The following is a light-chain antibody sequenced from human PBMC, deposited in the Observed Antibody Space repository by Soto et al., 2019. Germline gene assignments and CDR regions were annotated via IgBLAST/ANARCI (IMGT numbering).Light chain of an antibody. Sequence: DIVMTQSPLSLPVTPGEPASISCRSSQSLLHSNGYNYLDWYLQKPVQSPQLLIYLGSNRASGVDDXXSGSGSGTDFTLKISRVEAEDVGVYYCMHALQTPLTFGGGTKVEIK. CDR1: QSLLHSNGYNY. V-gene: IGKV2-28*01. J-gene: IGKJ4*01. CDR2: LGS. CDR3: MHALQTPLT.